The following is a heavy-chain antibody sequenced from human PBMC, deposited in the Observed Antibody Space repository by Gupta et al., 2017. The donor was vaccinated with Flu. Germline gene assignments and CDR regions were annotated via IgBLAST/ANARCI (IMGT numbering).Heavy chain of an antibody. CDR1: GGTFSSYA. D-gene: IGHD3-22*01. V-gene: IGHV1-69*01. CDR3: ARSTMIVSTDPQNAFDI. Sequence: QVQLVQSGAEVKKPGSSVKVSCKASGGTFSSYAISWVRQAPGQGLEWMGGIIPIFGTANYAQKFQGRVTITADESTSTAYMELSSLRSEDTAVYYCARSTMIVSTDPQNAFDIWGQGTMVTVSS. CDR2: IIPIFGTA. J-gene: IGHJ3*02.